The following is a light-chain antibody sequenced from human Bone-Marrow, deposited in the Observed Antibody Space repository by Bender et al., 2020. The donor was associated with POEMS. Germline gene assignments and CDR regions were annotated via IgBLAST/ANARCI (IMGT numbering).Light chain of an antibody. V-gene: IGLV2-23*02. CDR3: CSYGGSRNWV. CDR2: DVS. J-gene: IGLJ3*02. Sequence: QSALSQPASVSGSPGQSITISCTGTSSDVGVSSIVSWYQHHPGKAPKLMIFDVSHRPFGVSDRFSGSKSGHAATLTISGLQAEDESDYYCCSYGGSRNWVFGGGTKLTVL. CDR1: SSDVGVSSI.